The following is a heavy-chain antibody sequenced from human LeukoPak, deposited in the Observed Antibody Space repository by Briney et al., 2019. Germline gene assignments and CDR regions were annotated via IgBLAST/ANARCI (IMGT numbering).Heavy chain of an antibody. CDR1: GGTFNSYP. D-gene: IGHD3-10*01. V-gene: IGHV1-69*06. Sequence: ASVKVSCKASGGTFNSYPISWVRQAPGQGLEWMGGIIPIFGTANYAQKFQGRVTITADKSTSTAYMELSSLRSEDTAVYYCARDRGNSYYYYMDVWGKGTTVTVSS. J-gene: IGHJ6*03. CDR2: IIPIFGTA. CDR3: ARDRGNSYYYYMDV.